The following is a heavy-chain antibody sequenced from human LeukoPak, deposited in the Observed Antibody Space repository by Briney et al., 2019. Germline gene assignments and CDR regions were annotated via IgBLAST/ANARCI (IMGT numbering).Heavy chain of an antibody. CDR1: GFTFSNAW. CDR2: IKSKTDGGTT. CDR3: TTEVYDILTGSTYYYYYYYMDV. V-gene: IGHV3-15*01. Sequence: PGGSLRLSCAASGFTFSNAWMSWVRQAPGKGLEWVGRIKSKTDGGTTDYAAPVKGRFTISRDDSKNTLYLQMNSLKTEDTAVYYCTTEVYDILTGSTYYYYYYYMDVWGKGTTVTISS. J-gene: IGHJ6*03. D-gene: IGHD3-9*01.